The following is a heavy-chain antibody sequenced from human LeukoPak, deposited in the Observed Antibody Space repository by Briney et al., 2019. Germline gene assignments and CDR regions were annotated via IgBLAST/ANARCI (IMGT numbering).Heavy chain of an antibody. D-gene: IGHD4-23*01. V-gene: IGHV3-9*01. J-gene: IGHJ4*02. CDR3: AKDTDYGGNSGFDY. CDR2: ISWNSGSI. CDR1: GFTFDDYA. Sequence: PGGSLRLSCTASGFTFDDYAMHWVRQAPGKGLEWVSGISWNSGSIGYADSVKGRFTISRDNAKNSLYLQMNSLRAGDTALYYCAKDTDYGGNSGFDYWGQGTLVTVSS.